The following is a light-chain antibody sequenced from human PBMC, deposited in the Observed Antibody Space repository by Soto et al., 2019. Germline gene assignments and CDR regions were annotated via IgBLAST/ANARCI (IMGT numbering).Light chain of an antibody. J-gene: IGKJ4*01. CDR3: HQYYKWPLT. CDR2: DAS. CDR1: QSAISN. Sequence: EIVMMQSPATLSVSPGERVTLSCRASQSAISNLAWYQQKPGQTPRLLIYDASTRATDIPARFSGSGSGTDFTLTISSLLSEDFAVYYCHQYYKWPLTFGGGTKVDI. V-gene: IGKV3-15*01.